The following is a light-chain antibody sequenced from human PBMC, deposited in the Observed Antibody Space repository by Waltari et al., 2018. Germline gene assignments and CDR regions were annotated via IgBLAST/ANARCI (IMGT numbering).Light chain of an antibody. CDR3: QQYNNWPPWT. J-gene: IGKJ1*01. CDR1: QSVDSN. V-gene: IGKV3-15*01. CDR2: GES. Sequence: EIVMTQSPDTLSVSPGESATLSCRASQSVDSNLAWYQQKPGQAPRLLIYGESTRAAGIPARFSGSGSGTEFTLTISSLQSEDFAVYYCQQYNNWPPWTFGQGTKVEIK.